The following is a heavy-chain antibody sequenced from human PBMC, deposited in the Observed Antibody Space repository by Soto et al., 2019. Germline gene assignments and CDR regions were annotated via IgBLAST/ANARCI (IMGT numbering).Heavy chain of an antibody. CDR2: LYYTGST. CDR1: GGSISSHY. D-gene: IGHD4-17*01. CDR3: ARVGATVTSQALGFDH. Sequence: SETLSLTCTVSGGSISSHYWSWVRQPPGRGLEWIGYLYYTGSTNYNASLKSQVTMSLDTSKNQFSLMLTSVTAADTAVYYCARVGATVTSQALGFDHWGQGILVTVSS. J-gene: IGHJ4*02. V-gene: IGHV4-59*11.